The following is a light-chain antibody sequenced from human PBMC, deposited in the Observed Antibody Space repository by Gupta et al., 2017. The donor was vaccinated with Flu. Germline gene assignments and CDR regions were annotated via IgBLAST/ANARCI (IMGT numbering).Light chain of an antibody. CDR3: ETWDTDTRTRV. CDR2: VEDTGTY. V-gene: IGLV4-60*03. CDR1: NGHSDFI. J-gene: IGLJ2*01. Sequence: QPVLTQSSSASASRGSTVKLTCTVTNGHSDFIITWHQQQPGKAPRLWMKVEDTGTYTKGSGFPDRFSVSVSGADRYLTITNVQSEDEADYYGETWDTDTRTRVFGGGTSLTVL.